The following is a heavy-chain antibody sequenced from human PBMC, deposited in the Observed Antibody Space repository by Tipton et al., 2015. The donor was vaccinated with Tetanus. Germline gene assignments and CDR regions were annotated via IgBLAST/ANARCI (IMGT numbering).Heavy chain of an antibody. CDR2: ISSSGSHM. CDR1: GFTLSSYS. J-gene: IGHJ5*02. D-gene: IGHD1-26*01. Sequence: SLRLSCAASGFTLSSYSMNWVRQAPGKGLEWVSSISSSGSHMYYAESVRGRFSISRDNAKNSLYLQMNSLRADDTALYYCAREGSSGWFDPWGRGTLVTVSS. V-gene: IGHV3-21*06. CDR3: AREGSSGWFDP.